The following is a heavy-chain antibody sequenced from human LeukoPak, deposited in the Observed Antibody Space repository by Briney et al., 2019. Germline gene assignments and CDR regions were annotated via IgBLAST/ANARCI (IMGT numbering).Heavy chain of an antibody. CDR3: ARERALLWFGESPRYNWFDP. J-gene: IGHJ5*02. D-gene: IGHD3-10*01. V-gene: IGHV1-24*01. CDR2: FDPEDGET. CDR1: GYTLTELS. Sequence: ASVKVSCKVSGYTLTELSMHWVRQAPGKGLEWMGGFDPEDGETIYAQKFQGRVTMTEDTSTDTAYMELSSLRSEDTAVYYCARERALLWFGESPRYNWFDPWGQGTLVTVSS.